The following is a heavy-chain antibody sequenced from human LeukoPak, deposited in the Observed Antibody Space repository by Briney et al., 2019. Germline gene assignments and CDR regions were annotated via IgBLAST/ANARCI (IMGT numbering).Heavy chain of an antibody. Sequence: PGGSLRLSCAASGFTFSTYSMNWVRQAPGKGLEWVSSISSSSTYIYYADSVKGRFTISRDNAKNSLFLQMNSLRAEDTAVHYCARFALKTPPTDWGQGTLVTVSS. CDR3: ARFALKTPPTD. CDR2: ISSSSTYI. V-gene: IGHV3-21*01. CDR1: GFTFSTYS. J-gene: IGHJ4*02.